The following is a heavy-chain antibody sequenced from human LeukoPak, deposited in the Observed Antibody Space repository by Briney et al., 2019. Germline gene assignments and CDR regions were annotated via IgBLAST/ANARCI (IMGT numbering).Heavy chain of an antibody. J-gene: IGHJ6*03. Sequence: GGSLRLSCAASGFTFSSYSMNWVRQAPGEGLEWVSSISSSSSYIYYADSVKGRFTISRDNAKNSLYLQMNSLRAEDTAVYYCARERGNDFWSGYGYYYYYYMDVWGKGTTVTVSS. CDR1: GFTFSSYS. CDR3: ARERGNDFWSGYGYYYYYYMDV. CDR2: ISSSSSYI. V-gene: IGHV3-21*01. D-gene: IGHD3-3*01.